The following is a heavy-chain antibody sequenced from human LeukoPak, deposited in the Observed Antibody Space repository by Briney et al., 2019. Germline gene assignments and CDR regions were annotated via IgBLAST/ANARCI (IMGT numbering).Heavy chain of an antibody. J-gene: IGHJ4*02. CDR3: TRDASGSYSY. CDR1: GFTFSGSA. Sequence: GGSLRLSCAASGFTFSGSAMHWVRQASGKWLEWVGRIRSKANTYATAYAASVKVRFTISRDDSKKTAHLQMNSLKTEDTAVYYCTRDASGSYSYWGQGTLVTVYS. V-gene: IGHV3-73*01. CDR2: IRSKANTYAT. D-gene: IGHD1-26*01.